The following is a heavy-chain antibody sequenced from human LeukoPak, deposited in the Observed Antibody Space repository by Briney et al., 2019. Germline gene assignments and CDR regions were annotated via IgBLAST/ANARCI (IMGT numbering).Heavy chain of an antibody. Sequence: SETLSLTCTVSGGSISSSSYYWSWIRQPPGKGLEWIGYIYYSGSTNYNPSLKSRVTISADTSKNQFSLKLSSVTAADTAVYYCARGWGDYVPNYFDYWGQGTLVTVSS. CDR1: GGSISSSSYY. CDR2: IYYSGST. J-gene: IGHJ4*02. V-gene: IGHV4-61*01. D-gene: IGHD4-17*01. CDR3: ARGWGDYVPNYFDY.